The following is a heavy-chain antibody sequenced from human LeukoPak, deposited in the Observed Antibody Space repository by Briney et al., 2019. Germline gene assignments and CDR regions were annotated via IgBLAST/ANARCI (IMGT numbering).Heavy chain of an antibody. CDR1: GGTFSSYA. J-gene: IGHJ4*02. CDR2: IIPILGIA. D-gene: IGHD3-22*01. CDR3: AREVASYYDSSGYYY. V-gene: IGHV1-69*04. Sequence: ASVKVSCKASGGTFSSYAISWVRQAPGQGLEWMGRIIPILGIANYAQKFQGRVTITADKSTSTAYMGLSSLRSEDTAVYYCAREVASYYDSSGYYYWGQGTLVTVSS.